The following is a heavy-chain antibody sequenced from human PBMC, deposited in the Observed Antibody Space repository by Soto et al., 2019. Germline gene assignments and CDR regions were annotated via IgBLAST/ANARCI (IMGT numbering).Heavy chain of an antibody. Sequence: QVQLVESGGGVVQPGRSLRLSCAASGFTFRSYAMHWVRQAPGKGLECVSVISYDGSNKFSREYVQGRFTISRDNSKNPLYLQITRLRYADTAVYYCARGYREDIAVVVGARPGEYGVDVWGPGTTVTVSS. CDR2: ISYDGSNK. CDR3: ARGYREDIAVVVGARPGEYGVDV. CDR1: GFTFRSYA. V-gene: IGHV3-30-3*01. J-gene: IGHJ6*02. D-gene: IGHD2-15*01.